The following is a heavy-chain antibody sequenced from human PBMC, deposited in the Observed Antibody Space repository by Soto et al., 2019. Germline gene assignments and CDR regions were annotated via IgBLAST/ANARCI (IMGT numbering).Heavy chain of an antibody. D-gene: IGHD4-17*01. J-gene: IGHJ6*02. Sequence: LVKVSCKESGGSLGSCGRRWVRQATGQGLEWMGGIIPVFGTANYAQKFQGRVTITADESTNIVYMDVTSLRSEDTAAYYCARGDATKIVVTTYYAMDVWGQGTTVTVSS. CDR3: ARGDATKIVVTTYYAMDV. CDR2: IIPVFGTA. V-gene: IGHV1-69*13. CDR1: GGSLGSCG.